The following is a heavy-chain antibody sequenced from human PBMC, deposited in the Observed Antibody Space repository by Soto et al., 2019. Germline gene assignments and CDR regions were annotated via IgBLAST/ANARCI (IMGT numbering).Heavy chain of an antibody. CDR3: ARDMLDGYYYYGMDV. J-gene: IGHJ6*02. D-gene: IGHD2-8*01. V-gene: IGHV3-21*01. Sequence: ESGGGLVKPGGSLRLSCAASGFTFSSYSMNWVRQAPGKGLEWVSSISSSSSYIYYADSVKGRFTISRDNAKNSLYLQMNSLRAEDTAVYYCARDMLDGYYYYGMDVWGQGTTVTVSS. CDR2: ISSSSSYI. CDR1: GFTFSSYS.